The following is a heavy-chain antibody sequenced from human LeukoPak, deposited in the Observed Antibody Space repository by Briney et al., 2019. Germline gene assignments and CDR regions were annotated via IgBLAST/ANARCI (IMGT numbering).Heavy chain of an antibody. D-gene: IGHD2/OR15-2a*01. V-gene: IGHV5-51*01. CDR1: GYTFTDYW. CDR2: IYPGDSDT. Sequence: GESLKISCKGSGYTFTDYWIGWVRQMPGKGLEFMGIIYPGDSDTRYSPSFQGQVTISVDKSINTAYLQWSSLKASDSAMYYCARAGYSNRWDGVDYWGQGTLVTVSS. J-gene: IGHJ4*02. CDR3: ARAGYSNRWDGVDY.